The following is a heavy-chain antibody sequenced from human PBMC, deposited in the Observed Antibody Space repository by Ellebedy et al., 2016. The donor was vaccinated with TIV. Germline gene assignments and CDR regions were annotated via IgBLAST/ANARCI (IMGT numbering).Heavy chain of an antibody. D-gene: IGHD3-22*01. Sequence: PGGSLRLSCAASGFTFSSYAMSWVRQAPGKGLEWVSSISGSGDSTYYADSVKGRFTISRDKSQNTLYLQMNSLRAEDTAVYYCAKAYDSSGHTNWYSDLWGRGTLVTVSS. CDR2: ISGSGDST. CDR3: AKAYDSSGHTNWYSDL. J-gene: IGHJ2*01. CDR1: GFTFSSYA. V-gene: IGHV3-23*01.